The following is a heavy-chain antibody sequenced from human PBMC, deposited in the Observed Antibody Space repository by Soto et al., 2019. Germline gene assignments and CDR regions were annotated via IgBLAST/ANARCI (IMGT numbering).Heavy chain of an antibody. Sequence: PGGSLRLSCAGSGFTCRSYDMSWVRQAPGKGLEWVSTILVGGSTHYPDSVKGRFTISRDNSKNTVFLQMNSLTAGDTAVYYCAKATATGGGAFDICGQGTMVTVSS. V-gene: IGHV3-23*01. CDR3: AKATATGGGAFDI. J-gene: IGHJ3*02. D-gene: IGHD2-8*02. CDR1: GFTCRSYD. CDR2: ILVGGST.